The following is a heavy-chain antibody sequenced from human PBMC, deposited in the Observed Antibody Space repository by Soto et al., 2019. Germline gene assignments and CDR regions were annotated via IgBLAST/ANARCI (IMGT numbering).Heavy chain of an antibody. V-gene: IGHV4-39*01. CDR3: ARPGDYVYYGIDV. Sequence: QLQLQESGPGLVKPSETLSLTCTVSGGSISSSSYYWGWIRQPPGKGLEWIGSIYYSGSTYYNPSLKSRVTISADTSKNPYSLRLSSVTAADAAVYYCARPGDYVYYGIDVWGQGTTVTVSS. CDR2: IYYSGST. D-gene: IGHD4-17*01. CDR1: GGSISSSSYY. J-gene: IGHJ6*02.